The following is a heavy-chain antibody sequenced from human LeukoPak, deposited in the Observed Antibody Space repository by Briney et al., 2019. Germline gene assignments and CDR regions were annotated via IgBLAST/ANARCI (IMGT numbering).Heavy chain of an antibody. CDR2: SRNKAKSYTT. J-gene: IGHJ4*02. CDR3: VRVGSVAGSDYLDY. CDR1: GFTFSDHF. Sequence: GGSLSLSCAVSGFTFSDHFLDWVRQAPGKGLEWVGRSRNKAKSYTTEYAASVKGRFTISRDDSKNSLYLQMNSLKTEDTAVYYCVRVGSVAGSDYLDYWGQGTLVIVSS. V-gene: IGHV3-72*01. D-gene: IGHD6-19*01.